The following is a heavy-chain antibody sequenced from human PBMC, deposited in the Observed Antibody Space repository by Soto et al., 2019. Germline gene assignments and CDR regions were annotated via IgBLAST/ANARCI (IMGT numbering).Heavy chain of an antibody. CDR2: IIPIFGTA. J-gene: IGHJ6*01. Sequence: SVKVSCKASGGTFSSYAISWVRQAPGQGLEWMGGIIPIFGTANYAQKFQGRVTITADESTSTAYMELSSLRSEDTAVYYCASSSGFVVVPAAIRYYYGMDVWGQGTTVNVAS. CDR1: GGTFSSYA. V-gene: IGHV1-69*13. CDR3: ASSSGFVVVPAAIRYYYGMDV. D-gene: IGHD2-2*01.